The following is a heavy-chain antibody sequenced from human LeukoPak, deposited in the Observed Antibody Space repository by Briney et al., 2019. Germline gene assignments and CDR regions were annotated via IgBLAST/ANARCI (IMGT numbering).Heavy chain of an antibody. J-gene: IGHJ5*02. V-gene: IGHV4-31*03. D-gene: IGHD6-13*01. CDR3: ARALPFIAAAGQGSWFDP. CDR2: IYYSGST. Sequence: SETLSLTCTVSGGSISSGGYYWSWIRQHPGKGLEWIGYIYYSGSTYYNPSLKSRVTISVDTSKNQFSLKLSSVTAAGTAVYYCARALPFIAAAGQGSWFDPWGQGTLVTVSS. CDR1: GGSISSGGYY.